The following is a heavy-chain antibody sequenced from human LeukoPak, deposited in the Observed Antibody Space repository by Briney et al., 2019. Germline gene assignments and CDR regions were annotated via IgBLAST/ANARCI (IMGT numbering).Heavy chain of an antibody. CDR3: ARDLHCSGGSCYSVPDY. CDR1: GFTFSSYA. V-gene: IGHV3-30-3*01. D-gene: IGHD2-15*01. Sequence: PGRSLRLSCAASGFTFSSYAMHWVRQAPGKGLEWVAVISYDGSNKYYADSVKGRFTISRDNSKNTLYLQMNSLRAEDTAVYYCARDLHCSGGSCYSVPDYWGQGTLVTDSS. CDR2: ISYDGSNK. J-gene: IGHJ4*02.